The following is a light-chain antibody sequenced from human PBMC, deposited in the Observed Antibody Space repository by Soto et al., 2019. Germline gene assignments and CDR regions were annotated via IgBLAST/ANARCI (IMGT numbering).Light chain of an antibody. J-gene: IGKJ5*01. V-gene: IGKV1-5*01. Sequence: DIQMTQSPSTLSASVGDRVTITCRASQSLNSYLAWYQQTPGKAPKLLIYDASTLERGVPSRFSGTGSGTEFTLTISSLHPDDFATYYCQQYHRSSITFGQGTRLEIK. CDR3: QQYHRSSIT. CDR2: DAS. CDR1: QSLNSY.